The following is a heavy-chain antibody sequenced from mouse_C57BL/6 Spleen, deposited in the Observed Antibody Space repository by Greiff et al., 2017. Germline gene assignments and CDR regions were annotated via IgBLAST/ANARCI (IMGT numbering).Heavy chain of an antibody. D-gene: IGHD1-1*01. CDR3: ARDLLLVGFAY. Sequence: VQLQQPGAELVKPGASVKLSCKASGYTFTSYWMHWVKQRPGQGLEWIGMIHPNSGSTNYNEKFKSKATLTVDKSSSTAYMQLSSLTSEDSAVYYCARDLLLVGFAYWGEGTLVTVSA. CDR1: GYTFTSYW. V-gene: IGHV1-64*01. J-gene: IGHJ3*01. CDR2: IHPNSGST.